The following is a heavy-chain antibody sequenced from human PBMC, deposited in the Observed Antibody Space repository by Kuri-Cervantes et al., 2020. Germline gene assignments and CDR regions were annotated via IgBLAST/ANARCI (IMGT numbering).Heavy chain of an antibody. Sequence: GESLKISCAASGFTFSNFAMTWVRQAPGKGLEWVSAISGSGGSTYYADSVKGRFTISRDNAKNTLYLQMNSLRAEDTAVYYCARCLQLLFYYYMDVWGKGTTVTVSS. V-gene: IGHV3-23*01. J-gene: IGHJ6*03. CDR3: ARCLQLLFYYYMDV. D-gene: IGHD2-2*01. CDR2: ISGSGGST. CDR1: GFTFSNFA.